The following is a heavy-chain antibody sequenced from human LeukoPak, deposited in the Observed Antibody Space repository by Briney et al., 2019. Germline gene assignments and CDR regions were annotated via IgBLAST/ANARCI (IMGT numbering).Heavy chain of an antibody. Sequence: GGSLRLSCAASGFTFSSYAMSWVRQSRGKGLEWVSVISATATYYADPVKGRFTISRDTSRNTLYLQMNSLRADDTAVYYCAKGQGSGSYPFDYWGQGTLVTVSS. CDR1: GFTFSSYA. D-gene: IGHD3-16*02. V-gene: IGHV3-23*01. CDR2: ISATAT. J-gene: IGHJ4*02. CDR3: AKGQGSGSYPFDY.